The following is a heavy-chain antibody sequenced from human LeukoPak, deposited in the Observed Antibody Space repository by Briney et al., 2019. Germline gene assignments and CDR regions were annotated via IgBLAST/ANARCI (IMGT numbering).Heavy chain of an antibody. CDR2: INPSGGST. V-gene: IGHV1-46*01. CDR1: GYTFTSYY. J-gene: IGHJ4*02. CDR3: ARATLSVYYFNY. Sequence: GASVKVSCKASGYTFTSYYMHWVRQAPGQGLEWMGIINPSGGSTSYAQKFQGRVTMTRDTSTNTVYMELSSLRSEDTAVYFCARATLSVYYFNYWGQGTLVTVSS.